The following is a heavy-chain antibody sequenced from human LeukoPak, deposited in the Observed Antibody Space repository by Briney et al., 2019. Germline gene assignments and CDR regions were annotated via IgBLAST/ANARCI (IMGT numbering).Heavy chain of an antibody. D-gene: IGHD1-26*01. CDR1: GFTFSSYS. CDR2: ISSSSSTI. CDR3: AKDVGKWESLHFFDY. V-gene: IGHV3-48*02. J-gene: IGHJ4*02. Sequence: GGSLRLSCAASGFTFSSYSMNWVRQAPGKGLEWVSYISSSSSTIYYADSVKGRYTISRDNAKNSLNLQMNSLRDEDTAVYYCAKDVGKWESLHFFDYWGQGTLVTVS.